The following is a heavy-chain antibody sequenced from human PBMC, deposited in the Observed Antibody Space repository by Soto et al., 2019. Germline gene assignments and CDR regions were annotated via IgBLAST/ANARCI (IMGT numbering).Heavy chain of an antibody. D-gene: IGHD4-17*01. CDR1: GYTFTGYY. V-gene: IGHV1-2*02. Sequence: ASVKVSCKASGYTFTGYYMHWVRQAPGQGLEWMGWINPNSGGTNYAQKFQGRVTMTRDTSISTAYMELSKLRSDDTAVYYCATFPPVTTFYFDYWGQGTLVTVSS. J-gene: IGHJ4*02. CDR3: ATFPPVTTFYFDY. CDR2: INPNSGGT.